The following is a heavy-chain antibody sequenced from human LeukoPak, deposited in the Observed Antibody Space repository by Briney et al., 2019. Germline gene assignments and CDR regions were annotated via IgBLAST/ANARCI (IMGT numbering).Heavy chain of an antibody. CDR3: ARKGGYCSGGSCYYFDF. CDR2: INSDGSST. J-gene: IGHJ4*02. CDR1: GFTFSSYW. V-gene: IGHV3-74*01. Sequence: GGSLRLSCAASGFTFSSYWMHWVRQAPGKGLVWVSRINSDGSSTSYADSVKGRFTISRDNSKNTLYLQMNSLRAEDTAVYYCARKGGYCSGGSCYYFDFWGQGTLVTVSS. D-gene: IGHD2-15*01.